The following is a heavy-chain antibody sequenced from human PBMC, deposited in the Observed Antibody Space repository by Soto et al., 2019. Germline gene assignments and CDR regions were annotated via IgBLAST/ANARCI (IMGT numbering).Heavy chain of an antibody. CDR3: AKDPDWEGMDV. V-gene: IGHV3-30*18. CDR2: ISYDGSNK. J-gene: IGHJ6*02. D-gene: IGHD3-9*01. CDR1: GFTFSSYG. Sequence: PGGSLRLSCAASGFTFSSYGMHWVRQAPGKGLEWVAVISYDGSNKYYADSVKGRFTISRDNSKNTLYLQMNSLRAEDTAVYYCAKDPDWEGMDVWGQGTTVTVSS.